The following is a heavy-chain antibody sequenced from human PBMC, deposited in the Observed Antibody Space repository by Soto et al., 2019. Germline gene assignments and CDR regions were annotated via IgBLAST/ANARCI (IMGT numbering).Heavy chain of an antibody. J-gene: IGHJ4*02. CDR3: AKETAGLGISLFDL. D-gene: IGHD6-13*01. V-gene: IGHV3-23*01. CDR1: GLPLTTYA. CDR2: VSDDGGA. Sequence: GGSLRLSCAASGLPLTTYALSWVRQAPGKRLEWVSAVSDDGGAHYASSVMGRFIVSRDLSKSTVYLEINGLTAEDTALYYCAKETAGLGISLFDLWCQGIMVTVSS.